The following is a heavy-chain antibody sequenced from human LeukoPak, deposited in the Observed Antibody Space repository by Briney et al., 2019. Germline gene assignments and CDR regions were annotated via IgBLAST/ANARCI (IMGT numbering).Heavy chain of an antibody. V-gene: IGHV4-59*01. J-gene: IGHJ4*02. Sequence: SETLSLTCTVSGGSISSYYWSWIRQPPGKGLEWTGYIYYSGSTNYNPSLKSRVTISVDTSKNQFSLKLSSVTAADTAVYYCARGDYDYAWGSYRYFDYSGQGTLVTVSS. CDR1: GGSISSYY. D-gene: IGHD3-16*02. CDR2: IYYSGST. CDR3: ARGDYDYAWGSYRYFDY.